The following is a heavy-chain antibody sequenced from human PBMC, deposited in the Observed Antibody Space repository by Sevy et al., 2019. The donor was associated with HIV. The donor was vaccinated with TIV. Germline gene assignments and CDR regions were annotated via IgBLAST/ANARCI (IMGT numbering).Heavy chain of an antibody. V-gene: IGHV3-30-3*01. CDR1: GFTFSSYA. J-gene: IGHJ3*02. Sequence: GGSLRLSCAASGFTFSSYAMHWVRQAPGKGLEWVTVISYDGSNEYYADSVKGRFTISRDNSNNTLYLLMNSLRVEDTAVYYCASLRYYYGSGTDYSDSFDIWGQRTMVTVSS. CDR3: ASLRYYYGSGTDYSDSFDI. CDR2: ISYDGSNE. D-gene: IGHD3-10*01.